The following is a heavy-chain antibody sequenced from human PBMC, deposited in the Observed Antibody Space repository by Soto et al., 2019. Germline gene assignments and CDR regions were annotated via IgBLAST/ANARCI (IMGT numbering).Heavy chain of an antibody. CDR2: INAGNGNT. CDR1: GYTFTSYA. Sequence: GASVKVSCKASGYTFTSYAMHWVRQAPGQRLEWMGWINAGNGNTKYSQKFQGRVTITRDTSASTAYMELSSLRSEDTAVYYCARDGSTYYYDSSGYQDYWGQGTLVTVSS. CDR3: ARDGSTYYYDSSGYQDY. J-gene: IGHJ4*02. D-gene: IGHD3-22*01. V-gene: IGHV1-3*01.